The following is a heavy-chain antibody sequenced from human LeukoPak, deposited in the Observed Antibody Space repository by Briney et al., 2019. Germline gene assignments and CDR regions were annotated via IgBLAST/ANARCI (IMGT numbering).Heavy chain of an antibody. CDR3: ARKGVGYCSSTSCYTRWFDP. J-gene: IGHJ5*02. Sequence: SETLSPTCAVYGGSFSGYYWSWIRQPPGKGLEWIGEINHSGSTNYNPSLKSRVTISVDTSKNQFSLKLSSVTAADTAVYYCARKGVGYCSSTSCYTRWFDPWGQGTLVTVSS. CDR2: INHSGST. CDR1: GGSFSGYY. V-gene: IGHV4-34*01. D-gene: IGHD2-2*02.